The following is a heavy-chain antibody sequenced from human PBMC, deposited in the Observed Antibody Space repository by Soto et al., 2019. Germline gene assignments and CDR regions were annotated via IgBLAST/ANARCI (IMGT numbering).Heavy chain of an antibody. D-gene: IGHD2-15*01. CDR2: IYYSGST. CDR3: ARAYCSGGSCYSMGI. Sequence: SETLSLTCTVSGGSISSYYWSWIRQPPGKGLEWIGYIYYSGSTNYNPSLKSRVTISVDTSKNQFSLKLSSVTAADTAVYYCARAYCSGGSCYSMGIWGQGTMVTVSS. V-gene: IGHV4-59*08. J-gene: IGHJ3*02. CDR1: GGSISSYY.